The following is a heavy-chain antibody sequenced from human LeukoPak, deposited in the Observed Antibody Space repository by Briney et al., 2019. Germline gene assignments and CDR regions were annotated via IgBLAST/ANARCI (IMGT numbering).Heavy chain of an antibody. Sequence: GGSLRLSCAASGFTFSSYGMHWVRQAPGKGLEWVAVIWYDGSNKYYADSVKGRFTISRDNSKNTLYLQMNSLRAEDTAVYYCATAHPTYYYDSSGYYRGRYFDYWGQGTLVTVSS. J-gene: IGHJ4*02. CDR3: ATAHPTYYYDSSGYYRGRYFDY. D-gene: IGHD3-22*01. CDR1: GFTFSSYG. V-gene: IGHV3-33*01. CDR2: IWYDGSNK.